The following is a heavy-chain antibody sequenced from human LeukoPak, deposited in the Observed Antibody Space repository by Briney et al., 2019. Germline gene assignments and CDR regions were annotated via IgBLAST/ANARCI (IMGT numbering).Heavy chain of an antibody. CDR1: GFTVSSNY. CDR2: IYSGGST. V-gene: IGHV3-66*01. J-gene: IGHJ6*02. Sequence: GGSLRLSCAASGFTVSSNYMSWVRQAPGKGLEWVSVIYSGGSTYYADSVKGRFTISRDNSKNTLYLQMNSLRAEDTAVYYCARHNVLIDSDLDVWGQGTTVTVSS. CDR3: ARHNVLIDSDLDV. D-gene: IGHD3-22*01.